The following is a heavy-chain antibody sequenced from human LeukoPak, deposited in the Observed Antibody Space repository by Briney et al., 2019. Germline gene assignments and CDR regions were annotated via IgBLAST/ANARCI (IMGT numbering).Heavy chain of an antibody. CDR2: ISSSSSYI. J-gene: IGHJ4*02. CDR1: GFTFITYS. V-gene: IGHV3-21*01. D-gene: IGHD5-18*01. CDR3: ARGGGYSYGSFDY. Sequence: GGSLRLSCAASGFTFITYSMNWVRQAPGKGLEWVSSISSSSSYICYADSVKGRFTISRDNAKNTLYLQMNSLRVEDTAVYYCARGGGYSYGSFDYWGQGTLVTVSS.